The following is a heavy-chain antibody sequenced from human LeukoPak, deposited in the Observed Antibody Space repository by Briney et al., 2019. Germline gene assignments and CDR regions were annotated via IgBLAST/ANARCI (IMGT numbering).Heavy chain of an antibody. CDR2: IYSGGET. Sequence: GGSLRLSCAASGFTVSSRYMSWVRQAPGKGLEWVSDIYSGGETYYVDSVKGRFTISRDNSKNPLDLQMNSLRAEDTAGYYCASGRWNDGIATWGEGTVVSVSS. CDR1: GFTVSSRY. CDR3: ASGRWNDGIAT. J-gene: IGHJ5*02. D-gene: IGHD1-1*01. V-gene: IGHV3-53*01.